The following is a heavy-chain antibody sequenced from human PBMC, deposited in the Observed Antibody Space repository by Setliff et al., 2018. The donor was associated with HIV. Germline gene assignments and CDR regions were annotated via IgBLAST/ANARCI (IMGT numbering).Heavy chain of an antibody. D-gene: IGHD3-22*01. CDR2: IFPDDSDT. Sequence: GESLKISCKASGYSFSDYWIGWVRQMPGKGLEWMGIIFPDDSDTRYSPYFQGHVTISADKSISTAYLQWSSLKASDTAIYYCARLGDDNSGYYQFWGQGTLVTVSS. CDR3: ARLGDDNSGYYQF. J-gene: IGHJ4*02. V-gene: IGHV5-51*01. CDR1: GYSFSDYW.